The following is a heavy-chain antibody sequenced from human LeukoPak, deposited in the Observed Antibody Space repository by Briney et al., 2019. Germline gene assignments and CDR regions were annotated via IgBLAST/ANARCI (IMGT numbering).Heavy chain of an antibody. CDR3: ARAWRGSYYFDY. J-gene: IGHJ4*02. CDR2: ISWNCGSI. D-gene: IGHD1-26*01. CDR1: GFTFDDYA. Sequence: GGSLRLSCAASGFTFDDYAMHWVRQAPGKGLEWVSGISWNCGSIGYADSVKGRFTISRDNAKNSLYLQMNSLRAEDTALYYCARAWRGSYYFDYWGQGTLVTVSS. V-gene: IGHV3-9*01.